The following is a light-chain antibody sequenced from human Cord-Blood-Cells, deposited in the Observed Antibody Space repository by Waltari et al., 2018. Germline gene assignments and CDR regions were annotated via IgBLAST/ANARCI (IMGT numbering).Light chain of an antibody. V-gene: IGKV4-1*01. CDR3: QQYYSTSTWT. Sequence: DIVMTQSPDSLAVPLGERAPINCKSSQSVLYSSNNKNYLAWYQQKPGQPPKLLIYWASTRESGVPDRFSGSGSGTDFTLTISSLQAEDVAVYYCQQYYSTSTWTFGQGTKVEIK. J-gene: IGKJ1*01. CDR2: WAS. CDR1: QSVLYSSNNKNY.